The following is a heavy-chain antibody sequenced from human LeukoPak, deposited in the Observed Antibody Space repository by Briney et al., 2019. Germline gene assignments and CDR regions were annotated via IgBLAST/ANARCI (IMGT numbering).Heavy chain of an antibody. CDR2: MKPNSVGR. D-gene: IGHD1-26*01. CDR3: AREAVGAHGGFDY. Sequence: GASLKVSCKASGYTFTGYYMHCVRQAPGQGLEWMGWMKPNSVGRNYQKKFQGSGTMSRDTSISTAYMELRRRRADDTAVYYCAREAVGAHGGFDYWGQGTLVTVSS. V-gene: IGHV1-2*02. CDR1: GYTFTGYY. J-gene: IGHJ4*02.